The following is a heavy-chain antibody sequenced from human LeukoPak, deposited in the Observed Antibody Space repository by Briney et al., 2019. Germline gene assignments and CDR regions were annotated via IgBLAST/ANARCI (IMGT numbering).Heavy chain of an antibody. CDR2: ISYDGSNK. CDR3: ARAGVVSGAFDI. D-gene: IGHD2-2*01. J-gene: IGHJ3*02. CDR1: GFTFSSYV. Sequence: GGSLRLSCAASGFTFSSYVMHWVRQAPGKGLEWVAVISYDGSNKYYADSVKGRFTISRDNSKNTLYLQMNSLRAEDTAVYYCARAGVVSGAFDIWGQGAMVTVSS. V-gene: IGHV3-30-3*01.